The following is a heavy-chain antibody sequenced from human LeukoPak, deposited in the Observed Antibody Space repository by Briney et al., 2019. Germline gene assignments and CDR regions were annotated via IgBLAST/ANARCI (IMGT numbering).Heavy chain of an antibody. CDR3: ATSLDYGGNSGYYGMDV. D-gene: IGHD4-23*01. V-gene: IGHV3-48*01. Sequence: PGGSLRLSCAASGFTFSSYSMNWVRQAPGKGLEWVSYISSSSSTIYYADSVKGRFTISRDNAKNSLYLQMNSLRAEDTAVYYCATSLDYGGNSGYYGMDVWGQGTTVTVS. CDR2: ISSSSSTI. CDR1: GFTFSSYS. J-gene: IGHJ6*02.